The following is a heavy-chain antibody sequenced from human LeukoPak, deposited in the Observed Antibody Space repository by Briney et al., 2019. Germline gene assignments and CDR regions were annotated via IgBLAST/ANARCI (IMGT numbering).Heavy chain of an antibody. CDR3: ARGRIAVAVWDY. V-gene: IGHV4-34*01. J-gene: IGHJ4*02. D-gene: IGHD6-19*01. Sequence: TSETLSLTCAVYGGSFSGYHWSWIRRPPGKGLEWIGEINHSGSTNYNPSLKSRVTISVDTSKNQFSLKLSSVTAADTAVYYCARGRIAVAVWDYWGQGTLVTVSS. CDR2: INHSGST. CDR1: GGSFSGYH.